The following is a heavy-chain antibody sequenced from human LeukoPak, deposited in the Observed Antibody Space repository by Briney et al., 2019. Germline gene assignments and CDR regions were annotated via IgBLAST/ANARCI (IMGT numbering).Heavy chain of an antibody. J-gene: IGHJ3*02. CDR2: IYHSGST. V-gene: IGHV4-30-2*01. D-gene: IGHD3-16*01. Sequence: SETLSLTCTVSGGSISSGGYYWSWIRQPPGKGLEWIGYIYHSGSTYYNPSLKSRVTISADRSKNQFSLKLSSVTAADTAVYYCARGWGSSSQTHAFDIWGQGTMVTVSS. CDR3: ARGWGSSSQTHAFDI. CDR1: GGSISSGGYY.